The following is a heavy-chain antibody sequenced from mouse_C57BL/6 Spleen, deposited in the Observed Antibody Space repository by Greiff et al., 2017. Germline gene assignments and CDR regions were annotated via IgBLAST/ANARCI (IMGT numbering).Heavy chain of an antibody. J-gene: IGHJ3*01. Sequence: VHLVESGPGLVQPSQSLSITCTVSGFSLTSYGVHWVRQSPGKGLEWLGVIWRGGSTDYNAAFMSRLGITKDNSKSQVFFKMNSQQADDTAIYKCAKTGYDYDAGFAYWGQGTLVTVSA. D-gene: IGHD2-4*01. CDR3: AKTGYDYDAGFAY. CDR2: IWRGGST. V-gene: IGHV2-5*01. CDR1: GFSLTSYG.